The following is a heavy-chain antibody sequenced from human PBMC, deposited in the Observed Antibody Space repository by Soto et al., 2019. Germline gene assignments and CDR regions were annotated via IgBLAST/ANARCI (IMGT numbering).Heavy chain of an antibody. Sequence: GGSLRLSCAASGFTFSSYAMSWVRQAPGKGLEWVSAISGSGGSTYYADSVKGRFTISRDNSKNTLYLQMNSLRAEDTAGYYCAKDMRAGCYSVPRVSVWYFEPWGRGTLVTAPQ. CDR1: GFTFSSYA. CDR2: ISGSGGST. V-gene: IGHV3-23*01. D-gene: IGHD2-15*01. J-gene: IGHJ2*01. CDR3: AKDMRAGCYSVPRVSVWYFEP.